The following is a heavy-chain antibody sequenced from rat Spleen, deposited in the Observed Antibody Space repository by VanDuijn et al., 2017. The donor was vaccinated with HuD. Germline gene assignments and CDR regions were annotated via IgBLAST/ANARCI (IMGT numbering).Heavy chain of an antibody. J-gene: IGHJ2*01. V-gene: IGHV2S12*01. D-gene: IGHD1-12*02. Sequence: QVQLKESGPGLVQPSQTLSLTCTVSGLSLPSNGVSWVRQPPGKGLEWIAAISSGGSTYYNSGLKSRLSISRDTSKSQVFLKMNSLQTEDTARYFCTRGPPRDDDSYYYGYYFAYWGQGVMVTVSS. CDR2: ISSGGST. CDR3: TRGPPRDDDSYYYGYYFAY. CDR1: GLSLPSNG.